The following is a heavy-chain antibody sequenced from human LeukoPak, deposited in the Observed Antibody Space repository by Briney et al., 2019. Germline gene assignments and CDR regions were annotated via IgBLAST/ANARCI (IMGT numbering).Heavy chain of an antibody. CDR1: GFTFSSYS. CDR2: ISSNSSYI. Sequence: GGSLRLSCAASGFTFSSYSMNWVRQAPGKGLEWVSSISSNSSYIYYADSVKSRFTISRDNAKNSLYLQMNSLRAEDTAVYYCARDPSSGGWFDPWGQGTLVTVSS. CDR3: ARDPSSGGWFDP. V-gene: IGHV3-21*01. J-gene: IGHJ5*02. D-gene: IGHD6-19*01.